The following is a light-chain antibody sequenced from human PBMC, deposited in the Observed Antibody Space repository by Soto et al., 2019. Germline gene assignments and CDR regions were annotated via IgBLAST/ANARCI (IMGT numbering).Light chain of an antibody. V-gene: IGLV2-14*01. CDR1: ASDVGGYNY. Sequence: QSVLTQPASVSGSPGQSITISCTGTASDVGGYNYVSWYQQHPGKAPKLMIHAVSNRPSGISSRFSASKSANTASLTISGLQSKDEADYFCCSYTSRTTYGFGTGTMVTDL. J-gene: IGLJ1*01. CDR3: CSYTSRTTYG. CDR2: AVS.